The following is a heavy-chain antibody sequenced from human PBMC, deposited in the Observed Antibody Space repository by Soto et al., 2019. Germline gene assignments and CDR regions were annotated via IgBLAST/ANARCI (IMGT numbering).Heavy chain of an antibody. CDR3: ARELYSCGGDCPYSMDY. J-gene: IGHJ4*02. CDR1: RYLFTDYF. V-gene: IGHV1-46*01. CDR2: ISLYHHST. Sequence: ASVQVSCQTSRYLFTDYFIHWVRQPPGKGLAGMGIISLYHHSTSYAHTLQGGLTVAADTSTTTVYMDLSSLPSEDLAVYWCARELYSCGGDCPYSMDYWGQGTMVTVSS. D-gene: IGHD2-21*02.